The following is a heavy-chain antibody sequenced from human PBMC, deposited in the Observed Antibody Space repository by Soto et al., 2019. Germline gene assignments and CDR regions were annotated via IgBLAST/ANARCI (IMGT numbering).Heavy chain of an antibody. J-gene: IGHJ6*02. V-gene: IGHV4-34*01. D-gene: IGHD6-13*01. CDR1: GGSFSGYY. CDR3: ARGVAAAGGDVGWGIYYYYGMDV. Sequence: QVQLQQWGAGLLKPSETLSLTCAVYGGSFSGYYWSWIRQPPGKGLEWIGEINDSGSTNYNPSLKSRVTISVDTSKNQFSLNLSSVTAADAAVYYCARGVAAAGGDVGWGIYYYYGMDVSGQGTTVTASS. CDR2: INDSGST.